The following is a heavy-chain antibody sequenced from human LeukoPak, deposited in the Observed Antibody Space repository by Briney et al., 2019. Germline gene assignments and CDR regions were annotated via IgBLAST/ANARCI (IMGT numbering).Heavy chain of an antibody. Sequence: ASVKVSCKASGYTFTSYSMHWVRQAPGQRLEWMGWINAGNGDTKYSQEFQGRVTITRDTSASTAYMELSSLRSEDMAVYCCARTSGTYSYYFDYWGQGTLVTVSS. CDR3: ARTSGTYSYYFDY. D-gene: IGHD1-26*01. CDR2: INAGNGDT. V-gene: IGHV1-3*03. J-gene: IGHJ4*02. CDR1: GYTFTSYS.